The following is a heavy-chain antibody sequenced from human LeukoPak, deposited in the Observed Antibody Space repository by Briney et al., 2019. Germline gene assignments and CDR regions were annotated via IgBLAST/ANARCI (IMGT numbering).Heavy chain of an antibody. CDR1: GCIISTYG. V-gene: IGHV3-33*03. D-gene: IGHD1-26*01. Sequence: PGRSLRLCCAASGCIISTYGRHWGHQAPENGLERVEGVRYGGNNKNYSSSVKGRFTITRDNSKNTLSLQMNSRRAEDTAVYYCAKDGQVGAIGYFDYRGQGTLVTVSS. CDR2: VRYGGNNK. CDR3: AKDGQVGAIGYFDY. J-gene: IGHJ4*02.